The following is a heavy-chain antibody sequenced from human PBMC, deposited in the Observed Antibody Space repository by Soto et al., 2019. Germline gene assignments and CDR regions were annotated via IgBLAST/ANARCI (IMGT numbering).Heavy chain of an antibody. CDR1: GFTFSTYA. J-gene: IGHJ6*02. CDR3: VKGQSSSWSQTGGMDV. CDR2: IEDGGVST. Sequence: EVQLLESGGGLVQPGGSLRLSCAASGFTFSTYALSWARQPPGKGLEWVAGIEDGGVSTYYADSVKGRLTISRDNSKNTLYLQMGSLRAEDTAVYYCVKGQSSSWSQTGGMDVWGQGTTVTVSS. V-gene: IGHV3-23*01. D-gene: IGHD6-6*01.